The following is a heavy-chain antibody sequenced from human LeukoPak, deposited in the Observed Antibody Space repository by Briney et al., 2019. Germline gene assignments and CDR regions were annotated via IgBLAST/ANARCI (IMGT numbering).Heavy chain of an antibody. V-gene: IGHV4-59*01. J-gene: IGHJ3*02. CDR3: ARDLWSLDYYDSSGQDDAFDI. D-gene: IGHD3-22*01. Sequence: SETLSLTCAVYGGSFSNYYWSWIRQPPGKGLEWIGYIYYSGSTNYNPSLKSRVTISVDTSKNQFSLKLSSVTAADTAVYYCARDLWSLDYYDSSGQDDAFDIWGQGTMVTVSS. CDR2: IYYSGST. CDR1: GGSFSNYY.